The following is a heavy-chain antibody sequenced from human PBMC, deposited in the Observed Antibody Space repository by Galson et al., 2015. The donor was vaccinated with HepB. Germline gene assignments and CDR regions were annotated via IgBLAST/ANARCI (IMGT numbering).Heavy chain of an antibody. D-gene: IGHD3-22*01. CDR3: ARFDSGDDDVFDI. V-gene: IGHV4-4*02. J-gene: IGHJ3*02. Sequence: SETLSLTCAVSGGSISSNSWWSWVRQSPGKGLEWIGDIFHSGSSNYNPSLKSRLTISIDKSKNQFSLKLTSVTAADTAVYYCARFDSGDDDVFDIWGRGTMGSVSS. CDR1: GGSISSNSW. CDR2: IFHSGSS.